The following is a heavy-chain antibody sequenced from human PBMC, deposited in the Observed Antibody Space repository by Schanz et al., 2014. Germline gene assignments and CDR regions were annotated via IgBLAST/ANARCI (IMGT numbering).Heavy chain of an antibody. Sequence: QVQLVQSGAEVKKPGASVKVSCKASGYTFISYGIKWVRQAPGQGLEWMGWISAYNGNTNYAQKLQGIVTMTTDTSTGTAYMELRSLRSDDTALYYCTRGGYSYALSAFDIWGQGTMVTVSS. CDR2: ISAYNGNT. J-gene: IGHJ3*02. D-gene: IGHD5-18*01. CDR3: TRGGYSYALSAFDI. CDR1: GYTFISYG. V-gene: IGHV1-18*01.